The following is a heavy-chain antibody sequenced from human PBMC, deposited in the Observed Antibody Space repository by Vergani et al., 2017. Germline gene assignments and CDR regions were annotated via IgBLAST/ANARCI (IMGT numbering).Heavy chain of an antibody. J-gene: IGHJ4*02. CDR2: IFSSGTT. CDR1: GGSVRTSIGYY. CDR3: VRHAGYCGPSSCSHFDS. V-gene: IGHV4-61*02. D-gene: IGHD2-2*01. Sequence: QVQLQESGPGLVKPSQTLSLSCTVSGGSVRTSIGYYWTWIRQPAGKTLEWIGEIFSSGTTNYNPSFKNRVTMSVDTSKNQFSLKLNSVTAADTAVYYCVRHAGYCGPSSCSHFDSWGQGTLVTVSS.